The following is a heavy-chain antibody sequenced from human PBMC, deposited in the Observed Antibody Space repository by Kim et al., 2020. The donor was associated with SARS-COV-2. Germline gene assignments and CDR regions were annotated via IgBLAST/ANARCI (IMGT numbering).Heavy chain of an antibody. J-gene: IGHJ5*02. Sequence: GGSLRLSCAASGFTFSSYSMNWVRQAPGKGLEWVSSISSSSSYIYYADSVKGRFTISRDNAKNSLYLQMNSLRAEDTAVYYCARARVSESYWFDPWGQGTLVTVSS. CDR3: ARARVSESYWFDP. D-gene: IGHD1-26*01. CDR1: GFTFSSYS. V-gene: IGHV3-21*01. CDR2: ISSSSSYI.